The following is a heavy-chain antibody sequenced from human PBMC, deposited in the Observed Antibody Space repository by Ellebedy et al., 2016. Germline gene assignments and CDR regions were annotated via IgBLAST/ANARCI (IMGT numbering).Heavy chain of an antibody. CDR3: ARGYCSSTSCYTGFSDYYYYYMDV. V-gene: IGHV3-23*01. Sequence: GGSLRLSXAASGFTFSSYAMSWVRQAPGKGLEWVSAISGSGGSTYYADSVKGRFTISRDNSKNTLYLQMNNLRAEDTAVYYCARGYCSSTSCYTGFSDYYYYYMDVWGKGTTVTVSS. CDR2: ISGSGGST. D-gene: IGHD2-2*02. CDR1: GFTFSSYA. J-gene: IGHJ6*03.